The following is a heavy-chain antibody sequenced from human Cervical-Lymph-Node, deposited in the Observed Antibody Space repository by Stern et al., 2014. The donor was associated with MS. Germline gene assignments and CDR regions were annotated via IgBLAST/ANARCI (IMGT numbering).Heavy chain of an antibody. CDR2: MSFVGGNK. V-gene: IGHV3-30*03. CDR1: GFSLSNSA. CDR3: MGVGDAMHV. Sequence: VQLVESGGGVVQPGRSLTLSCAASGFSLSNSAMHWVRQAPGKGLEWVAVMSFVGGNKKYGDSVKGRFSISRDMANNTLFLQMNSLRLVDTAVYYCMGVGDAMHVWGQGTTVIVSS. J-gene: IGHJ6*02.